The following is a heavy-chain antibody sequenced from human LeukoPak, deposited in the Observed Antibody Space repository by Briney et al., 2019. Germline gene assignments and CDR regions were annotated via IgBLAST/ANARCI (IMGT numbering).Heavy chain of an antibody. CDR2: INPNSGGT. D-gene: IGHD1-1*01. Sequence: ASVKVSCKTSGYXFTGYYIHWVRQAPGQGLEWMGWINPNSGGTNYAQRFQGRVTMTRDTSMSTAYMELSRLRSDDSAVYYCARVQLERRGYFDYWGQGTLVTVSS. V-gene: IGHV1-2*02. CDR1: GYXFTGYY. CDR3: ARVQLERRGYFDY. J-gene: IGHJ4*02.